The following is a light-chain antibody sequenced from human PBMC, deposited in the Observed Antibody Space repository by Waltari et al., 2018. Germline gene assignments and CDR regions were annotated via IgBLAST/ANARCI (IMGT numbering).Light chain of an antibody. Sequence: KMNQSPSAMSASVGDRVTITCRASQSISNYLAWFQQKPGKVPKLLIYAASSLQSGVPSRFSGSGSGTEFTLTISSLQPEDFATYYCLQHNTYPQTFGQGTKVEIK. V-gene: IGKV1-17*03. CDR3: LQHNTYPQT. CDR2: AAS. CDR1: QSISNY. J-gene: IGKJ1*01.